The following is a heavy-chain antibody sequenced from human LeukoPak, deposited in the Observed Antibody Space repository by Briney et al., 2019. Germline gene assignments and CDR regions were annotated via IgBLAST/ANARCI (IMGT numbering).Heavy chain of an antibody. V-gene: IGHV4-30-4*07. CDR2: IYYSGST. CDR1: GGSISSGGYS. Sequence: PSQTLSLTCAVSGGSISSGGYSWSWIRQPPGKGLEWIGYIYYSGSTYYNPSLKSRVTISVDTSKNQFSLKLSSVTAADTAVYYCARAHPGGQLLWSGTTWFDPWGQGTLVTVSS. J-gene: IGHJ5*02. CDR3: ARAHPGGQLLWSGTTWFDP. D-gene: IGHD2-2*01.